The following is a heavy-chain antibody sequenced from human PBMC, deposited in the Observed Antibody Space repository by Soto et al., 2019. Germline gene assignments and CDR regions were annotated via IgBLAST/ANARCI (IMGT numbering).Heavy chain of an antibody. D-gene: IGHD7-27*01. Sequence: QVQLVQSGAEVKKPGSSVKISCKAAGGTFSAYTVSWVRQAPGQGREWMGGISPIFGTTKYAQKFQGRVTITADESAGTAYVELTSLRSDDKAVYYCATNWGGGLTSEGYSWLDPWGQGTRVTVSS. CDR2: ISPIFGTT. CDR1: GGTFSAYT. V-gene: IGHV1-69*01. J-gene: IGHJ5*02. CDR3: ATNWGGGLTSEGYSWLDP.